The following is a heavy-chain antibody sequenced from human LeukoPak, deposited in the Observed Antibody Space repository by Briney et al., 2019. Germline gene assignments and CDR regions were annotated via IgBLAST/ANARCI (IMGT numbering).Heavy chain of an antibody. CDR3: AKIWSSGWARSDY. Sequence: GGSLRLSCAASGFTFSSYAMSWVRQAPGKGLEWVSAISGSGGSTYCADSVKGRFTISRDNSKNTLYLQMNSLRAEDTAVYYCAKIWSSGWARSDYWGQGTLVTVSS. D-gene: IGHD6-19*01. CDR1: GFTFSSYA. CDR2: ISGSGGST. V-gene: IGHV3-23*01. J-gene: IGHJ4*02.